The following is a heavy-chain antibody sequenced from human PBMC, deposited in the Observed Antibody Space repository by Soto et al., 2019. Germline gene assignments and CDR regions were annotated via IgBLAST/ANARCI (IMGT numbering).Heavy chain of an antibody. D-gene: IGHD3-3*01. J-gene: IGHJ5*02. CDR1: GGSISSGDYY. CDR2: IYYSGST. CDR3: ARGQRFSDSFDP. V-gene: IGHV4-30-4*01. Sequence: KTSETLSLTCTVSGGSISSGDYYWSWIRQPPGKGLEWIGYIYYSGSTFYNPSLKNRVTISLDMSKNQFSLRLSSVTAADTAVYYCARGQRFSDSFDPWGQGTLVTVSS.